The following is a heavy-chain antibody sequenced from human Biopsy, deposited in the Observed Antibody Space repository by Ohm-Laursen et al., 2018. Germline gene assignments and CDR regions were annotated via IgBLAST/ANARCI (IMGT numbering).Heavy chain of an antibody. CDR2: IWYDGSNK. D-gene: IGHD2-8*01. V-gene: IGHV3-33*06. CDR3: AKCMTGGSNYYFHH. Sequence: SLRLSCTAAGFTFSSYGMHWVRQAPGKGLEWVAAIWYDGSNKNYADSVKGRFTISRDNSKNTLYLQMNSLRGEVTAVYYCAKCMTGGSNYYFHHCGQGTLVTVSS. CDR1: GFTFSSYG. J-gene: IGHJ4*01.